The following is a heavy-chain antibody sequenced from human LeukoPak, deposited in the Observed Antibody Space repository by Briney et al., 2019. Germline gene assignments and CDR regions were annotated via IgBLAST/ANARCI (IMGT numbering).Heavy chain of an antibody. Sequence: GASVKVSCKASGGTFSSYAISWVRQAPGQGLEWMGRIIPILGIANYAQKFQGRVTITADKSTSTAYMELSSLRSEDTAVYYCARGLAFGESTSDYWGQGTLVTVSS. D-gene: IGHD3-10*01. J-gene: IGHJ4*02. CDR2: IIPILGIA. V-gene: IGHV1-69*04. CDR3: ARGLAFGESTSDY. CDR1: GGTFSSYA.